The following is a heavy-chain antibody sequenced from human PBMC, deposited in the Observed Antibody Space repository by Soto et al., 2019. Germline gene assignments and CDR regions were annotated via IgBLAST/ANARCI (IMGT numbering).Heavy chain of an antibody. D-gene: IGHD3-10*01. CDR2: IFYSGSA. Sequence: SETLSLTCNVTGGSINSAGYYWSWIRQVPGKGLEWIGYIFYSGSAYYHPSLKSRASISVDRSKNQFSLQLNSVTPEDTAVYYCARDVTMVRGVTTQSYYYYGMDVWGQGTTVTVSS. CDR3: ARDVTMVRGVTTQSYYYYGMDV. V-gene: IGHV4-31*03. CDR1: GGSINSAGYY. J-gene: IGHJ6*02.